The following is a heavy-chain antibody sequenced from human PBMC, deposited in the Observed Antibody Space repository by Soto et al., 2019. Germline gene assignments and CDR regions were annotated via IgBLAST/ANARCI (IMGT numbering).Heavy chain of an antibody. CDR2: LYYSGNT. Sequence: SETLSLTCTVSGGSISRSSYSWAWIRQPPGKGLEWIGTLYYSGNTYYNPSLKSRVTISVDTSKNQFSLKLSSVTAADTAVYYCATRQGGSYNWFDPWGQGTMVTVSS. J-gene: IGHJ5*02. CDR3: ATRQGGSYNWFDP. CDR1: GGSISRSSYS. V-gene: IGHV4-39*01. D-gene: IGHD2-15*01.